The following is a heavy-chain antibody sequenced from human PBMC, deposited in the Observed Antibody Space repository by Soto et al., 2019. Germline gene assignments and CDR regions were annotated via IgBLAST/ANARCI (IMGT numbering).Heavy chain of an antibody. CDR2: VSASGSIT. CDR3: AKGDCSGGRCYRGFEY. CDR1: GFTFSSYD. V-gene: IGHV3-23*01. J-gene: IGHJ4*02. D-gene: IGHD2-15*01. Sequence: GGSLRLSCAASGFTFSSYDMNWVRQAPGKGLEWVSGVSASGSITSYADSAKGRFTISRDNAKNTVFLQMTGLRAEDTAVYFCAKGDCSGGRCYRGFEYWGQGTLVTVSS.